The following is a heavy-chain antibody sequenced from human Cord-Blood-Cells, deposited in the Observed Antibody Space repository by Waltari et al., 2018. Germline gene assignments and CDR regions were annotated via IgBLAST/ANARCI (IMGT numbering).Heavy chain of an antibody. V-gene: IGHV4-61*09. J-gene: IGHJ5*02. D-gene: IGHD2-2*01. CDR3: ARDGGPDCSSTSCYPNWFDP. CDR1: GGSLSSGSSY. Sequence: QVQLQESGPGLVKPSPTLSLPCTVSGGSLSSGSSYWSRIRRPAGQGLEWIGYIYTSGSTNYNPSLKSRVTISVDTSKNQFSLKLSSVTAADTAVYYCARDGGPDCSSTSCYPNWFDPWGQGTLVTVSS. CDR2: IYTSGST.